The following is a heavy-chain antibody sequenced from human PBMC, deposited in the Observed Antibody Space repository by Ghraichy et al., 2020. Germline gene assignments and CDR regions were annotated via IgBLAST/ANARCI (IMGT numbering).Heavy chain of an antibody. V-gene: IGHV3-23*01. D-gene: IGHD3-16*01. CDR1: GLNFATYA. J-gene: IGHJ3*02. CDR2: ISSSGRIT. CDR3: VKGGPIASDLASDI. Sequence: GGSLRLSCAASGLNFATYAMGWVRQAPGKGLDWVSVISSSGRITDYADSVKGRFTISRDDSKNTVYLQMNNLRAEDTALYYCVKGGPIASDLASDIWGQGTMVAVPS.